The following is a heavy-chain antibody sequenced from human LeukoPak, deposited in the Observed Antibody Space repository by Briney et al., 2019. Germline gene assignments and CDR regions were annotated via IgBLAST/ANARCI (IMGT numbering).Heavy chain of an antibody. V-gene: IGHV3-30*02. CDR3: AKDLLRDRWFGES. J-gene: IGHJ5*02. CDR1: GFTFSSYG. CDR2: IRYDGSNK. Sequence: PGGSLRLSCAASGFTFSSYGMHWVRQAPGKGLEWVAFIRYDGSNKYYADSVKGRFTISRDNSKNTLYLQMNDLRPEDTAVYYCAKDLLRDRWFGESWGQGTLVTVSS. D-gene: IGHD3-10*01.